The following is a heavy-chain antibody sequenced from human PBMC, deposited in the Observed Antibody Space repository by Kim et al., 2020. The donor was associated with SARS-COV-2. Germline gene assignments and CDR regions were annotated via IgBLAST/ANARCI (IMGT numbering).Heavy chain of an antibody. J-gene: IGHJ4*02. D-gene: IGHD2-2*01. V-gene: IGHV4-59*13. CDR2: IYYSGST. CDR3: AREDGGSTTE. CDR1: GGSISSYY. Sequence: SETLSLTCTVSGGSISSYYWSWIRQPPGKGLEWIGYIYYSGSTNYNPSLKSRVTISVDTSKNQFSLKLSSVTAADTAVYYCAREDGGSTTEWGQGTLVTVSS.